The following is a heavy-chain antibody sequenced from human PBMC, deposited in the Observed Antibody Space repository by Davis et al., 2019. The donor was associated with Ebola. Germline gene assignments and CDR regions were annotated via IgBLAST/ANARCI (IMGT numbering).Heavy chain of an antibody. V-gene: IGHV3-23*01. D-gene: IGHD3-3*01. Sequence: GESLKISCAASGFTFSTYAMSWVRQAPGKGLEWVSGISGSGISGSGGRTYYADPVKGRFTISRDSSKNTLYLQMTSLRAEDTAVYYCAKVGEYYDFWSGYAPLSYWGQGTLVTVSS. CDR2: ISGSGISGSGGRT. CDR1: GFTFSTYA. CDR3: AKVGEYYDFWSGYAPLSY. J-gene: IGHJ4*02.